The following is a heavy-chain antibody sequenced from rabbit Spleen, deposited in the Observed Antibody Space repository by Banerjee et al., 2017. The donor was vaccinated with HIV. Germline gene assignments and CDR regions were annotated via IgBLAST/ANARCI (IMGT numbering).Heavy chain of an antibody. CDR1: GFSFSSGYD. CDR3: ARDLVAVICWNFSL. CDR2: INIVTGKS. D-gene: IGHD1-1*01. Sequence: QSLEESGGDLDKPGASLTLTCTASGFSFSSGYDKGWFRQAPGKGLEWITCINIVTGKSVYASWAKGRFIMSRSSSTKVTLQMTSLTAADTATYFCARDLVAVICWNFSLWGPGTLVTVS. J-gene: IGHJ6*01. V-gene: IGHV1S40*01.